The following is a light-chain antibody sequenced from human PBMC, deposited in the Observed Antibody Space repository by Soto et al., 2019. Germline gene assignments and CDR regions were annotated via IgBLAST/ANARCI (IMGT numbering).Light chain of an antibody. CDR1: QSVSSY. CDR2: DAS. CDR3: QQLINWHT. Sequence: EIVLTQSPATLSLSPGERATLSSRASQSVSSYLAWYQQKPGQAPRLLIYDASNRATGIPARFSGSGSGTDFTLTSSSLEPEDFAVYYCQQLINWHTFGQGTKLDIK. J-gene: IGKJ2*01. V-gene: IGKV3-11*01.